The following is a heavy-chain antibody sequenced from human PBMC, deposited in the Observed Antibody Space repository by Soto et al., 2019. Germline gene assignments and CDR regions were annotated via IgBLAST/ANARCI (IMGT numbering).Heavy chain of an antibody. Sequence: QVQLVESGGGVVQPGRSQRLSCAASGFTFSSYAMHWVRQAPGKGLEWVAVISYDGSNKYYADSVKGRFTMSRDNSKNTLYLQMNSLRAEDTAVYYCAREAGGYRPFDPWGQGTLVTVSS. CDR1: GFTFSSYA. CDR3: AREAGGYRPFDP. D-gene: IGHD5-12*01. V-gene: IGHV3-30-3*01. CDR2: ISYDGSNK. J-gene: IGHJ5*02.